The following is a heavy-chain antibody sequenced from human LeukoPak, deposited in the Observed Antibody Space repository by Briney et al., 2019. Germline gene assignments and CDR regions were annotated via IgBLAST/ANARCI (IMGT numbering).Heavy chain of an antibody. CDR3: ARESRMITFGGVIVTSTGYFDY. D-gene: IGHD3-16*02. CDR1: GFTFSSYW. J-gene: IGHJ4*02. CDR2: INSDGSST. V-gene: IGHV3-74*01. Sequence: GGSLRLSCAASGFTFSSYWMHWVRQAPGKGLVWVSRINSDGSSTSYADSVKGRFTISRDNSKNTLYLQMNSLRAEDTAVYYCARESRMITFGGVIVTSTGYFDYWGQGTLVTVSS.